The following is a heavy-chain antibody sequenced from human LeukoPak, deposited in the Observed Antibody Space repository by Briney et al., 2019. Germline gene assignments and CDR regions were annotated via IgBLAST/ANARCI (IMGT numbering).Heavy chain of an antibody. V-gene: IGHV4-59*01. CDR1: GGSISSYY. CDR2: IYYSGST. Sequence: SETLSLTCTVSGGSISSYYWSWIRQPPGKGLEWIGYIYYSGSTNYNPSLKSRVAISVDTSKNQFSLKLSSVTAADTAVYYCAREVGATADGAFDIWGQGTMVTVSS. J-gene: IGHJ3*02. CDR3: AREVGATADGAFDI. D-gene: IGHD1-26*01.